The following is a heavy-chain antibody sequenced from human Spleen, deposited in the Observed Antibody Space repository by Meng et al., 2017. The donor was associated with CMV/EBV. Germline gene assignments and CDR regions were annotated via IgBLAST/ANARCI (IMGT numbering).Heavy chain of an antibody. CDR1: GFTFSSYA. D-gene: IGHD3-10*02. CDR3: AKDTMSESGNY. J-gene: IGHJ4*02. CDR2: ISGSGGST. V-gene: IGHV3-23*01. Sequence: GESLKISCAASGFTFSSYAMSWVRQAPGKGLEWVSAISGSGGSTYYADSVKGRFTISRDNSKNTLYLQMNSLRAEDTAVYYCAKDTMSESGNYWGQGTLVPSPQ.